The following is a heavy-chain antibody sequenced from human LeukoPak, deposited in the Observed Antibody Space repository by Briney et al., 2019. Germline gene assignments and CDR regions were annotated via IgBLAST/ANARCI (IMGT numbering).Heavy chain of an antibody. CDR1: GFTVSSNS. J-gene: IGHJ4*02. V-gene: IGHV3-7*01. CDR2: IKQDGSEK. CDR3: ARAGQEWFGELGFDQ. D-gene: IGHD3-10*01. Sequence: GGSLRLSCTVSGFTVSSNSMSWVRQAPGKGLEWVANIKQDGSEKNYVESVKGRFTISRDNAKNSLYLQTNSLRAEDTAVYYCARAGQEWFGELGFDQWGQGTLVIVSS.